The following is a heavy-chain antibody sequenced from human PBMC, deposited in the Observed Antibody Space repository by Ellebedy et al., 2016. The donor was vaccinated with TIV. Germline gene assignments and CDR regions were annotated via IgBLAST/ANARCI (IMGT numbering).Heavy chain of an antibody. D-gene: IGHD6-19*01. CDR2: IYYTGTT. CDR1: GGSLTNHF. V-gene: IGHV4-59*11. CDR3: ARVAITSAVGGGYFDL. J-gene: IGHJ2*01. Sequence: MPSETLSLTCTVSGGSLTNHFWRWIRQPPGKGLEYIASIYYTGTTRYNPSLKTGVIISVDTSKNQISLTLMTSVSAADTAVYYCARVAITSAVGGGYFDLWGRGTLLAVSS.